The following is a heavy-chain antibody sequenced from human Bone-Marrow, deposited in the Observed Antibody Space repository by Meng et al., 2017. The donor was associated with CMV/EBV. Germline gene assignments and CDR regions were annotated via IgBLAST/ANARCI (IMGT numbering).Heavy chain of an antibody. D-gene: IGHD3-3*01. J-gene: IGHJ4*02. V-gene: IGHV4-4*07. CDR2: IYTSGST. CDR3: ARLHYDFWSGYGYYFDY. Sequence: SETLSLTCTVSGGSISSYYWSWIRQPAGKGLEWIGRIYTSGSTNYNPSLKSRVTMSVDTSKNQFSLKLSSVTAADTAVYYCARLHYDFWSGYGYYFDYWGQGTLVTVSS. CDR1: GGSISSYY.